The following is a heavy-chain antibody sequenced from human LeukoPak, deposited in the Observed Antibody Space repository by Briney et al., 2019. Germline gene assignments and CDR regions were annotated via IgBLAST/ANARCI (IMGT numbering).Heavy chain of an antibody. Sequence: PGGSLRLSCAASGFTFSNYAMTWVRRAPGKGLEWVSGISNSGSSTYYADSVKGRFTISRDNTKNMLYLQMNSLRAEDTAVYYCAKLKINYYYYMDVWGKGTTVIVSS. V-gene: IGHV3-23*05. J-gene: IGHJ6*03. D-gene: IGHD3-16*01. CDR1: GFTFSNYA. CDR2: ISNSGSST. CDR3: AKLKINYYYYMDV.